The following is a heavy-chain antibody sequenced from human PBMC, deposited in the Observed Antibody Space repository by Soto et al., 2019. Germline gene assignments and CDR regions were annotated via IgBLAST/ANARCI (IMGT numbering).Heavy chain of an antibody. CDR1: GFTFIYYY. Sequence: RLSCAASGFTFIYYYMSWIRQAPGNVLEWVSYISSSGSTIYYADSVKGRFTISRDNAKNSLYLQMNSLRAEDTAVYYCARDLWGVVAVAATSDNWFEPWGQGTLVTVSS. D-gene: IGHD2-15*01. CDR2: ISSSGSTI. CDR3: ARDLWGVVAVAATSDNWFEP. J-gene: IGHJ5*02. V-gene: IGHV3-11*01.